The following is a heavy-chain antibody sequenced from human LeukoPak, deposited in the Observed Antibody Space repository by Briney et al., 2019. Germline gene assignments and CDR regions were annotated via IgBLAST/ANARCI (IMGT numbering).Heavy chain of an antibody. D-gene: IGHD1-26*01. CDR1: GFTFSSYA. Sequence: GGSLRLSCAASGFTFSSYAMSWVRQAPGKGLAWVSAISGSGGSTYYADSVKGRFTISRDNSKNTLYLQMNCLRAEDTAVYYCAIVYGASAAESFQHWGQGTLVTVSS. CDR2: ISGSGGST. V-gene: IGHV3-23*01. CDR3: AIVYGASAAESFQH. J-gene: IGHJ1*01.